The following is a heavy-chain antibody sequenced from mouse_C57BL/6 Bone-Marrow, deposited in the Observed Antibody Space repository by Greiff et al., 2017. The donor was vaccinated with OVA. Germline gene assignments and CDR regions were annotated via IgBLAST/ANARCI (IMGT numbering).Heavy chain of an antibody. CDR1: GFNIKDDY. Sequence: VQLQQSGAELVRPGASVKLSCTASGFNIKDDYMHWVKQRPEQGLEWIGWIDPENGDTEYASKFQGKATITADTSSNTAYLQLSSLTSEDTAVYDCTTGSNYLLGYFDVWGTGTTVTVSS. J-gene: IGHJ1*03. V-gene: IGHV14-4*01. D-gene: IGHD2-5*01. CDR2: IDPENGDT. CDR3: TTGSNYLLGYFDV.